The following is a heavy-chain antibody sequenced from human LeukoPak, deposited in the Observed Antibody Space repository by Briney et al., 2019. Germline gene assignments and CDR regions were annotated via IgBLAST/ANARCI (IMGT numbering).Heavy chain of an antibody. CDR3: ARGGEPKEYYFDY. V-gene: IGHV3-21*01. J-gene: IGHJ4*02. Sequence: GGSLRLSCAASGFTFSSYSMNWVRQAPGKGLEWVSSISSSSSSYIYYADSVKGRFTISRDNAKNSLYLQMNSLRAEDTAVYYCARGGEPKEYYFDYWGQGTLVTVSS. CDR2: ISSSSSSYI. CDR1: GFTFSSYS. D-gene: IGHD1-26*01.